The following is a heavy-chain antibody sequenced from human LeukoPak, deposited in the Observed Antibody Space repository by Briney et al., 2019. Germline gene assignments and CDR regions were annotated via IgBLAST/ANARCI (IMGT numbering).Heavy chain of an antibody. D-gene: IGHD3-10*01. V-gene: IGHV1-8*01. Sequence: ASVKVSCKASGYTFTSYDINWVRQAPGQGLEWMGWMNPNSGNTGYAQKFQGRVTITRNTSISTAYMELSSLRSEDTAVYYCARTYYYGSGSLRAWFDPWGQGTLVTVSS. J-gene: IGHJ5*02. CDR1: GYTFTSYD. CDR2: MNPNSGNT. CDR3: ARTYYYGSGSLRAWFDP.